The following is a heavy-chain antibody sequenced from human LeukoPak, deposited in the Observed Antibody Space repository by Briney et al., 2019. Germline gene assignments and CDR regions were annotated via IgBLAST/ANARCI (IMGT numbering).Heavy chain of an antibody. CDR1: GFTFSDYY. D-gene: IGHD3-10*01. CDR2: IKQDESEK. V-gene: IGHV3-7*01. J-gene: IGHJ6*03. CDR3: ARLSAYYYGSYFYYYMDV. Sequence: GGSLRLSCAASGFTFSDYYMSWVRQAPGKGPEWVANIKQDESEKYSVDSVKGRFTISRDNAKNSLYLQMKNLRADDTALYYCARLSAYYYGSYFYYYMDVWGKGTTVTVSS.